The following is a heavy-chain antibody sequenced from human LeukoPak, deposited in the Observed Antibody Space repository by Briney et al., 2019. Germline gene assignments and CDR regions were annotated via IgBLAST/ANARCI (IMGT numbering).Heavy chain of an antibody. J-gene: IGHJ4*02. CDR3: ARDPSLGAPGGFDY. CDR2: ISSSSTYI. Sequence: PGGSLRLSCAASGFTFRSYSMNWVRQAPGKGLEWVSTISSSSTYIYYADSVKGRFTISRDNAENSVYLQMDSLRGDDTAVYYCARDPSLGAPGGFDYWGQGTLVTVSS. V-gene: IGHV3-21*01. CDR1: GFTFRSYS. D-gene: IGHD3-16*01.